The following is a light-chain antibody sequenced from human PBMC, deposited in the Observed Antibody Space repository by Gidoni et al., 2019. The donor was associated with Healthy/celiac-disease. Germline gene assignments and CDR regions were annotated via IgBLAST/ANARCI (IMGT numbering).Light chain of an antibody. CDR3: QQYGSSPLT. CDR2: GAS. V-gene: IGKV3-20*01. CDR1: QSVSSSY. J-gene: IGKJ4*01. Sequence: DIVFTQSPGTLSLSPGERATRSCRASQSVSSSYLAWYQQKPGQAPRLLIYGASSRATGIPDRFSGSGSGTDFTLTISRLEPEDFAVYYCQQYGSSPLTFGGGTKVEIK.